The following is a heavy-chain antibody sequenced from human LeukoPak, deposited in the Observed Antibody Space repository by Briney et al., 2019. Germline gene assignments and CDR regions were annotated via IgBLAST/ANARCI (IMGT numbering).Heavy chain of an antibody. CDR1: GFTFSSYW. V-gene: IGHV3-7*01. CDR3: ATVPSSYCTSSTCDFDY. CDR2: IKQDGSEK. J-gene: IGHJ4*02. D-gene: IGHD2-8*01. Sequence: GGSLRLSCAASGFTFSSYWTSWVRQAPGKGLERLANIKQDGSEKYYVGSVKGRFTISRDNAKNSLYLQMNNLGAEDTAVYYCATVPSSYCTSSTCDFDYWGEGTLVTVSS.